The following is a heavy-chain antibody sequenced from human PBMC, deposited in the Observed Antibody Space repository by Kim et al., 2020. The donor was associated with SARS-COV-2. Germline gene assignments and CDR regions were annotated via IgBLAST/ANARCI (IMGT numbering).Heavy chain of an antibody. CDR2: ISGNSSNT. V-gene: IGHV3-23*01. CDR3: ARADNHHDYADTDY. Sequence: GGSLRLSCAASGFTFSSNGMNWVRQAPGKGLEWVSGISGNSSNTYYADSVKGRFTISRDNSNNTLDLQMNSLRAEDTAVYYCARADNHHDYADTDYWGQGTLVTVSS. D-gene: IGHD4-17*01. J-gene: IGHJ4*02. CDR1: GFTFSSNG.